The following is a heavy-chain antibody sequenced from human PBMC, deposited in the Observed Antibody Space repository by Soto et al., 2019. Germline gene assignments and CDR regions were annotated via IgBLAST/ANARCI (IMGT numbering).Heavy chain of an antibody. J-gene: IGHJ5*01. CDR3: ARDAGGSGWAGSWFDS. Sequence: ASVKVSCKASGYTFTSYYMHWVRQAPGQGLEWMGIINPSGGSTSYAQKFQGRVTMTRDTSTSTVYMELSSLRSEDTAVYYCARDAGGSGWAGSWFDSCGQRTFVTVSS. V-gene: IGHV1-46*03. CDR1: GYTFTSYY. D-gene: IGHD6-25*01. CDR2: INPSGGST.